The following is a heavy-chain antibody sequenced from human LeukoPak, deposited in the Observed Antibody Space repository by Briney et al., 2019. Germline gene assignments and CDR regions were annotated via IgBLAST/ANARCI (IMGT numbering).Heavy chain of an antibody. V-gene: IGHV4-39*01. J-gene: IGHJ4*02. CDR2: VHYTGNT. CDR1: GGSITSSSHY. Sequence: PSETLSPTCTVSGGSITSSSHYWGWIRQPPGMGLEWVGSVHYTGNTYYNSSLSSRITISVDTSSNQFSLRLNSVTAADTALYYCARHDPFQYWGQGALVTVSS. CDR3: ARHDPFQY.